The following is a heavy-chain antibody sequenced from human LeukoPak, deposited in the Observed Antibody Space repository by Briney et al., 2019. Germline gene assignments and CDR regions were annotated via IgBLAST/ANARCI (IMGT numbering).Heavy chain of an antibody. CDR2: LSSGGLTI. Sequence: YLSSGGLTIFYADSVKGRFTISRDNTKNSIFLDMTNLRAEDTAVYYCARDFDYGDYIDFWGQGPLVAVS. J-gene: IGHJ4*02. V-gene: IGHV3-48*03. CDR3: ARDFDYGDYIDF. D-gene: IGHD4/OR15-4a*01.